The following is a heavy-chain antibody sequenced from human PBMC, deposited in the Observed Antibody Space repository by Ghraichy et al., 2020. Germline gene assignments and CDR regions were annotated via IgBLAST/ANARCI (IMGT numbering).Heavy chain of an antibody. CDR2: IGYDGSNK. Sequence: GGSLRLSCAASGFTFSNYVMHWVRQAPGKGLEWVAVIGYDGSNKYYADSVKGRFTISRDNSKNTLYLQMNSLRAEDTAVYYCARSYRYFDWLSGPYGMDVWGQGTTVTVSS. CDR3: ARSYRYFDWLSGPYGMDV. D-gene: IGHD3-9*01. J-gene: IGHJ6*02. CDR1: GFTFSNYV. V-gene: IGHV3-33*01.